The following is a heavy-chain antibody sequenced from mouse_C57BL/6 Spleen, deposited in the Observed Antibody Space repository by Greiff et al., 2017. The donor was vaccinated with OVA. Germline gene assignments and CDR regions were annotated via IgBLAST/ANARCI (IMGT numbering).Heavy chain of an antibody. J-gene: IGHJ2*01. CDR1: GFTFSDYG. CDR2: ISSGSSTI. V-gene: IGHV5-17*01. CDR3: AREDYYGSSYLYYFDY. D-gene: IGHD1-1*01. Sequence: EVNLVESGGGLVKPGGSLKLSCAASGFTFSDYGMHWVRQAPEKGLEWVAYISSGSSTIYYADTVKGRFTISRDNAKNTLFLQMTSLRSEDTAMYYCAREDYYGSSYLYYFDYWGQGTTLTVSS.